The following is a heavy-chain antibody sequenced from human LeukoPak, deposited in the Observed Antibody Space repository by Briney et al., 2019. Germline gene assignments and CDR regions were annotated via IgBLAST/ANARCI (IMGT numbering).Heavy chain of an antibody. D-gene: IGHD5-24*01. CDR2: ISSSSSYI. V-gene: IGHV3-21*01. CDR3: ARGRDGSQSPIDY. J-gene: IGHJ4*02. Sequence: AGGSLRLSCAASGFTFSNYNMNWVRQAPGKGLEWVSSISSSSSYIYYADSLRGRFTISRDNAENSLYLQMISLRVEDTAVYYCARGRDGSQSPIDYWGQGTLVTVSS. CDR1: GFTFSNYN.